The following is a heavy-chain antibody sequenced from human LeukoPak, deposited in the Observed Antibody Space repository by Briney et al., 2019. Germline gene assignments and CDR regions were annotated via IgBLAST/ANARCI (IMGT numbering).Heavy chain of an antibody. V-gene: IGHV4-34*01. CDR1: GGSFSDYY. CDR3: ARKDWNDVRAFDI. D-gene: IGHD1-1*01. J-gene: IGHJ3*02. CDR2: INHSGST. Sequence: PSETLSLTCAVYGGSFSDYYWSWIRQPPGKGLEWIGEINHSGSTSYNPSLKSRLTISVDKSKNEFSLRVTSVTAADTALYYCARKDWNDVRAFDIWGQGTMVTVSS.